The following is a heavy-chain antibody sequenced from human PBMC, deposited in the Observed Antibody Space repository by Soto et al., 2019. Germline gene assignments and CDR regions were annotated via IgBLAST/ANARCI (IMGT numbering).Heavy chain of an antibody. D-gene: IGHD1-1*01. J-gene: IGHJ4*02. CDR1: GFTFTNYY. CDR3: ARDSGDTTLRQWGRSFHY. Sequence: QVQLVQSGAEVKKPGASVKVSCKASGFTFTNYYIHWVRQAPGQGLEWMGLINPSGGGTFYAQKFQGRVNVTRDTATGTVYRELSNLRSEDTAVYFCARDSGDTTLRQWGRSFHYWGQGTLVTVSS. CDR2: INPSGGGT. V-gene: IGHV1-46*01.